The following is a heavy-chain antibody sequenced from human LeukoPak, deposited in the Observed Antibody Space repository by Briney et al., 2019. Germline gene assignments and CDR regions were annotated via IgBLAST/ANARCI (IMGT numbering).Heavy chain of an antibody. J-gene: IGHJ6*02. D-gene: IGHD3-10*01. V-gene: IGHV3-11*01. Sequence: PGGSLRLSCAASGFTFSDYYMSWIRQAPGKGLEWVSYISSSGSTIYYADSVKGRFTISRDNAKNSLYLQMNSLRAEDTAVYYCARGGIQLLWFGESYYYYGMDVWGQGTTVTASS. CDR1: GFTFSDYY. CDR3: ARGGIQLLWFGESYYYYGMDV. CDR2: ISSSGSTI.